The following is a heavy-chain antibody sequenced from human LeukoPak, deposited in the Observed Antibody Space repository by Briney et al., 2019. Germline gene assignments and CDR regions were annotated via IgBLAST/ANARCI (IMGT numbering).Heavy chain of an antibody. CDR2: ISSSSSYI. V-gene: IGHV3-21*01. Sequence: PGGSLRLSCAASRFTFSSYSMNWVRQAPGKGLEWVSSISSSSSYIYYADSVKGRFTISRDNAKNSLYLQMNSLRAEATAVYYCARVTDTAIRGVYYNYMDVWGKGTTVTVSS. CDR3: ARVTDTAIRGVYYNYMDV. D-gene: IGHD5-18*01. CDR1: RFTFSSYS. J-gene: IGHJ6*03.